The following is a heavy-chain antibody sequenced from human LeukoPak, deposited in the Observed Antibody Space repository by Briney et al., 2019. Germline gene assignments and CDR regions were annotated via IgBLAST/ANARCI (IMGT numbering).Heavy chain of an antibody. CDR2: ISYDGSNK. J-gene: IGHJ4*02. D-gene: IGHD3-10*01. CDR3: ARIGGITMVRGTFDY. V-gene: IGHV3-30-3*01. Sequence: PGGSLRLSCAASGFTFSSYAMHWVRQAPGKGLEWVAVISYDGSNKYYADSVKGRFTISRDNSKNTLYLQMNSLRAEDTAVYYCARIGGITMVRGTFDYWGQGTLVTVSS. CDR1: GFTFSSYA.